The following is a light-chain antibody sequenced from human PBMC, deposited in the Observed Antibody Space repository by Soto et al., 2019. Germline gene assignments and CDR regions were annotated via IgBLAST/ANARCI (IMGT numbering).Light chain of an antibody. CDR1: QHINTW. CDR3: KQYHSYPYT. Sequence: DIQMTQSPYTLSASVGDRVTITCRASQHINTWLAWYQQKSGKAPKLLMYDASSFESGVPSSFSGSSSGTEFTLSISSVQPGDFATYYCKQYHSYPYTFGQGTKLEIK. V-gene: IGKV1-5*01. CDR2: DAS. J-gene: IGKJ2*01.